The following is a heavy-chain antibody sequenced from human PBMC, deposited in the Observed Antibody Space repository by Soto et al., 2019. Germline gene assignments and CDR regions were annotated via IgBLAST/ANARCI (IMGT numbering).Heavy chain of an antibody. CDR2: IYYSGST. J-gene: IGHJ4*02. Sequence: SETLSLTCTVSGGSISSYYWSCIRQPPGKGLEWIGYIYYSGSTNYNPSLKSRVTISVDTSKNQFSLRLSSVTAADTAVYYCARGARSVVAATRTYLDYWGQGTLVIVSS. D-gene: IGHD2-15*01. CDR3: ARGARSVVAATRTYLDY. V-gene: IGHV4-59*01. CDR1: GGSISSYY.